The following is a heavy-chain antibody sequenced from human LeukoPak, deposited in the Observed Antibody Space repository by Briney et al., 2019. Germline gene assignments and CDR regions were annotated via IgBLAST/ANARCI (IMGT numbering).Heavy chain of an antibody. CDR2: IIPILGIT. J-gene: IGHJ4*02. D-gene: IGHD3-3*02. CDR1: GAAFTSYA. V-gene: IGHV1-69*04. Sequence: ASVKVSRKAAGAAFTSYAISWVRRAPGQGLEWMGRIIPILGITNYAQKFQGRVTITADKSTRTAYMELRRIRSEDTALYYFARGLANSQGAYSFDNWGQGTLVTVSS. CDR3: ARGLANSQGAYSFDN.